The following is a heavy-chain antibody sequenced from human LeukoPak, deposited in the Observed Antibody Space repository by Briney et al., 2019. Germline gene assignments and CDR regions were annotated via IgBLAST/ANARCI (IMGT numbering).Heavy chain of an antibody. J-gene: IGHJ6*03. V-gene: IGHV4-34*01. Sequence: SETLSLTCAVYGGSFSGYYWSWIRQPPGKGLEWIGEINHSGSTNYNPSLKSRLTTSEDKSKNQFSLKLSSVTAADTAVYYCARVAPGCSSTSCYGYDYYYMDVWGKGTTVTVSS. CDR2: INHSGST. CDR1: GGSFSGYY. D-gene: IGHD2-2*01. CDR3: ARVAPGCSSTSCYGYDYYYMDV.